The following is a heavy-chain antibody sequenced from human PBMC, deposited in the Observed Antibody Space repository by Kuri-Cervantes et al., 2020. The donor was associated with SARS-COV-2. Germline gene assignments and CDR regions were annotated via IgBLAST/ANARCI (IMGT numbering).Heavy chain of an antibody. D-gene: IGHD1-26*01. V-gene: IGHV1-69*01. J-gene: IGHJ6*03. CDR1: GYTFSNYG. CDR2: IIPIFGTA. Sequence: GGSLRLSCKASGYTFSNYGISWVRQAPGQGLEWMGGIIPIFGTANYAQKFQGRVTITADESTSTAYMELSSLRSEDTAVYYCARDEWELRVHSDYYYYYYMDVWGKGTTVTVSS. CDR3: ARDEWELRVHSDYYYYYYMDV.